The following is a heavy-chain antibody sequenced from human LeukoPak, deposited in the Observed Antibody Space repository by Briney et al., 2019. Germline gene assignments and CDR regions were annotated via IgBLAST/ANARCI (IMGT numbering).Heavy chain of an antibody. CDR2: ISGENGDT. J-gene: IGHJ4*02. V-gene: IGHV1-18*01. CDR1: GYTFSTLG. Sequence: ASVNVSCKASGYTFSTLGVSWLRQDPGQGLEWMAWISGENGDTNYALKFRGRVTMTTDASTSTAFMELKSLTSDDTAVYCCAREGGDDIDFWGQGTLITVSS. D-gene: IGHD3-16*01. CDR3: AREGGDDIDF.